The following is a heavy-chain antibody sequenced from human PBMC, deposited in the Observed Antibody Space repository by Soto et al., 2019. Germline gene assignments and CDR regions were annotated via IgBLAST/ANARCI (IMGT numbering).Heavy chain of an antibody. V-gene: IGHV1-69*01. CDR1: GGTFSSYA. D-gene: IGHD3-10*01. J-gene: IGHJ6*02. CDR3: ARDSQGIRVQYGSGGPIYYYGMDV. CDR2: IIPIFGTA. Sequence: QVQLVQSGAEVKKPGSSVKVSCKASGGTFSSYAISWVRQAPGQGLEWMGGIIPIFGTANYAQKFQGRVTITADESTSTAYMELSSLRSEDTAVYYCARDSQGIRVQYGSGGPIYYYGMDVWGQGTTVTVSS.